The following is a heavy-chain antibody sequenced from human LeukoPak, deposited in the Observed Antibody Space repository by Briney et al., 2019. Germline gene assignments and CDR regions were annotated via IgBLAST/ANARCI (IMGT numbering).Heavy chain of an antibody. D-gene: IGHD3-22*01. CDR1: GYSFTSYW. CDR2: VYPGDSDT. Sequence: GESLKISCKGSGYSFTSYWIGWVRQMPGKGLEWMRIVYPGDSDTRYSPSFQGQVTISADKSISTAYLQWSSLKASDTAMYYCARHGIHYYDSSGLAPDAFDIWGQGTMVTVSS. V-gene: IGHV5-51*01. CDR3: ARHGIHYYDSSGLAPDAFDI. J-gene: IGHJ3*02.